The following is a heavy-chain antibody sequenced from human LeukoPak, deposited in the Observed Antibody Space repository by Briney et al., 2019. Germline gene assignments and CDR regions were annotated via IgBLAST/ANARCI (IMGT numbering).Heavy chain of an antibody. CDR1: GFTLSSYE. V-gene: IGHV3-23*01. CDR3: AREWGIVGTHSGSPQFDY. J-gene: IGHJ4*02. CDR2: IDYDGGSG. Sequence: GGSLRLSCTVSGFTLSSYEMSWIRQAPGKGLEWVSSIDYDGGSGHYADSVKGRFTISRDNSKNTLYLQMNSLRAEDTAVYYCAREWGIVGTHSGSPQFDYWGQGTLVTVSS. D-gene: IGHD1-26*01.